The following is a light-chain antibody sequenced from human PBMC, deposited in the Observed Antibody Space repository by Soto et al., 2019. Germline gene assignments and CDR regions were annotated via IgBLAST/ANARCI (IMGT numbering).Light chain of an antibody. Sequence: QSVLTQPPSAYGTPGQRVTISCSGSNSNIGSNTVTWYQQLPGTAPILLIYSNNQRSSGVPDRFSGSRSGTSGSLAISGLQSEDEADYYCATWDDRLNGYVFGSGTKLTVL. CDR3: ATWDDRLNGYV. J-gene: IGLJ1*01. CDR2: SNN. CDR1: NSNIGSNT. V-gene: IGLV1-44*01.